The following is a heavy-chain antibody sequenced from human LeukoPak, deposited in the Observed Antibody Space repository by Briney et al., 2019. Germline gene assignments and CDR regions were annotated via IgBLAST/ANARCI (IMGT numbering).Heavy chain of an antibody. V-gene: IGHV3-23*01. J-gene: IGHJ4*02. Sequence: PGGSLRLSCAASGFTFSSYGMSWVRQAPGKGLEWVSAISGSGGSTYYADSVKGRFTISRDNSKNTLYLQMNSLRAEDTAVYYCARGYVTVTTYFDYWGQGTLVTVSS. CDR1: GFTFSSYG. CDR2: ISGSGGST. D-gene: IGHD4-17*01. CDR3: ARGYVTVTTYFDY.